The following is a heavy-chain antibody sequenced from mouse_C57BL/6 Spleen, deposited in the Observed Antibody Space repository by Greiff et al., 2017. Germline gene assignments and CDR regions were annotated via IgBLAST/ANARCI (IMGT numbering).Heavy chain of an antibody. V-gene: IGHV8-8*01. CDR3: ARLHYYGSSYDYAMDY. CDR2: SWWGDAK. Sequence: QVTLKESGPGILQPSQTLSLSCSFSGFSLSTFGMGVGWIRQPSGKGLEWLAHSWWGDAKYYNQALKSRLTISKDTSNNQVFLKIANVDTADTATDYCARLHYYGSSYDYAMDYWGQGTSVTVSS. D-gene: IGHD1-1*01. J-gene: IGHJ4*01. CDR1: GFSLSTFGMG.